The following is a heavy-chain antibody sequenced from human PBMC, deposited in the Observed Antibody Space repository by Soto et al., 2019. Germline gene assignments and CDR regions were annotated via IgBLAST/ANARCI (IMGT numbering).Heavy chain of an antibody. CDR1: GFTFDDYG. J-gene: IGHJ4*02. CDR3: ARDLSDYGDYVGGYFDY. D-gene: IGHD4-17*01. CDR2: INWNGGST. Sequence: GGSLRLSCAASGFTFDDYGMSWVRQAPGKGLEWVSGINWNGGSTGYADSVKGRFTISRDNAKNSLYLQMNSLRAEDTALYYCARDLSDYGDYVGGYFDYWGKGTLVTVSS. V-gene: IGHV3-20*04.